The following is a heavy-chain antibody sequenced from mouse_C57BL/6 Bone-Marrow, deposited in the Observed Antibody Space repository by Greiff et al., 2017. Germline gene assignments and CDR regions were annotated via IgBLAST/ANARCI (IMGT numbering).Heavy chain of an antibody. V-gene: IGHV1-5*01. CDR3: TRSSYCSSYNYAMDY. CDR1: GYTFTSYW. D-gene: IGHD1-1*01. Sequence: VQLQQSGTVLARPGASVKMSCKTSGYTFTSYWMHWVKQRPGQGLEWIGAIYPGNSDTSYNQKFKGKAKLTAVTSASTAYMELSSLTNEDSAVYYCTRSSYCSSYNYAMDYWGQGTSVTVSS. J-gene: IGHJ4*01. CDR2: IYPGNSDT.